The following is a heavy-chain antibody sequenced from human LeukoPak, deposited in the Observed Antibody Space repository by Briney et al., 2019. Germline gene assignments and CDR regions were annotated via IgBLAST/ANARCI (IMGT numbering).Heavy chain of an antibody. J-gene: IGHJ6*03. CDR3: AKAGSPHGVEYYYYYMDV. D-gene: IGHD1-14*01. CDR1: GFAFSSYA. V-gene: IGHV3-23*01. CDR2: ISGSGGST. Sequence: GGSLRLSCAASGFAFSSYAMSWVRQAPGKGLEWVSAISGSGGSTYYADSVKGRFTISRDNSKNTLYLQMNSLRAEDTAVYYCAKAGSPHGVEYYYYYMDVWGEGTTVTVSS.